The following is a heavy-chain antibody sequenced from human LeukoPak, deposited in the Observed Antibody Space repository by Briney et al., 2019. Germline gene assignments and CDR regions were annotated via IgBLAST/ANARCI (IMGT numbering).Heavy chain of an antibody. V-gene: IGHV4-39*01. J-gene: IGHJ4*02. CDR3: ARHHRSGYYEVDY. CDR2: IYYSGST. CDR1: AGSIGSSDYY. Sequence: SETLSLTCTVSAGSIGSSDYYWGWIRQPPGRGLEWIGTIYYSGSTSYNPSLKSRVTMSVDTSKNQFSLKLSSVTAADTAVYYCARHHRSGYYEVDYGGQGTLVTVSS. D-gene: IGHD6-25*01.